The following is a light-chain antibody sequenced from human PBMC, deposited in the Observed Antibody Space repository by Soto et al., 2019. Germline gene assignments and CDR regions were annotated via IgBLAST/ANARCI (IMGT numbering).Light chain of an antibody. CDR1: QDISNY. V-gene: IGKV1-33*01. Sequence: DIQMTQSPSSLSASVGDRGTITCQASQDISNYLNWYQQKPGKAPKLLIYDASNLETGVPSRFSGSGSVTDFNFTISSLQPEDIETYYCQQYDNLLYTFGQGTKLEIK. J-gene: IGKJ2*01. CDR3: QQYDNLLYT. CDR2: DAS.